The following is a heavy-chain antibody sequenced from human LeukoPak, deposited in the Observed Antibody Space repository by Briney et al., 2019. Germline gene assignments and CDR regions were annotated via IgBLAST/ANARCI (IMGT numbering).Heavy chain of an antibody. CDR3: AAVGEWLSNAFNT. CDR1: GFTFSIAW. J-gene: IGHJ3*02. CDR2: IKSRGDGETR. Sequence: PGGSLRLSCAASGFTFSIAWMSWVRQAPGKGLEWVGRIKSRGDGETRDYAAPEKDRFNISRDDSKNTLYLQMDSLRTEDTAIYYCAAVGEWLSNAFNTWGQGTLVTVSA. V-gene: IGHV3-15*01. D-gene: IGHD3-3*01.